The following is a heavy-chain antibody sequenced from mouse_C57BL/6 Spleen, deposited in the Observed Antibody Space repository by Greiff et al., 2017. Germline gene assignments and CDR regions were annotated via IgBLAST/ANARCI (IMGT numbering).Heavy chain of an antibody. J-gene: IGHJ4*01. CDR1: GFTFSSYA. CDR2: ISDGGSYT. Sequence: DVKLVESGGGLVKPGGSLKLSCAASGFTFSSYAMSWVRQTPEKRLEWVATISDGGSYTYYPDNVKGRFTISRDNAKNNLYLQMSHLKSEDTAMYYCARDHLPPSGGAMDYWGQGTSVTVSS. CDR3: ARDHLPPSGGAMDY. D-gene: IGHD3-2*02. V-gene: IGHV5-4*01.